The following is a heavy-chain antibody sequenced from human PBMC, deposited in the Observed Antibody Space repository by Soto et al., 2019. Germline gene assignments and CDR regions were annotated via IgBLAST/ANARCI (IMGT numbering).Heavy chain of an antibody. J-gene: IGHJ6*02. CDR2: INPNSGGT. CDR1: GYTFTGYY. D-gene: IGHD6-13*01. Sequence: GASVKVSCKASGYTFTGYYMHWVRQAPGQGLEWMGWINPNSGGTNYAQKFQGWVTMTRDTSISTAYMELSRLRSDDTAVYYCARDTHPSRSPLGYGMDVWGQGTTVTVSS. V-gene: IGHV1-2*04. CDR3: ARDTHPSRSPLGYGMDV.